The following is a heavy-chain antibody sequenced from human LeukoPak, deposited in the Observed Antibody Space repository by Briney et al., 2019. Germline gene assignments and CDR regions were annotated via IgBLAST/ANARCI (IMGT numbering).Heavy chain of an antibody. CDR1: GYSISSGYY. J-gene: IGHJ3*02. Sequence: SETLSLTCTVSGYSISSGYYWGWIRQPPGKGLEWIGSIYHSGSTYYNPSLKSRVTISVDTSKNQFSLKLSSVTAADTAVYYCARVQGRDFWSPGAAAFDIWGQGTMVTVSS. D-gene: IGHD3-3*01. CDR2: IYHSGST. V-gene: IGHV4-38-2*02. CDR3: ARVQGRDFWSPGAAAFDI.